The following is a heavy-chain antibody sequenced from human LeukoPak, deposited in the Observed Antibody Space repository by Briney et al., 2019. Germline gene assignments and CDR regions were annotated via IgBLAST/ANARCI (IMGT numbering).Heavy chain of an antibody. CDR1: GFTFSSYW. J-gene: IGHJ4*02. Sequence: PGGSLRLSCAASGFTFSSYWMSWVRQAPGKGLEWVANIKQDGSEKYYMDSVKGRFTISRDNAKNSLYLQMNSLRAEDTAVYYCASDTIAAADIGYDYWGQGTLVTVSS. CDR2: IKQDGSEK. D-gene: IGHD6-13*01. V-gene: IGHV3-7*01. CDR3: ASDTIAAADIGYDY.